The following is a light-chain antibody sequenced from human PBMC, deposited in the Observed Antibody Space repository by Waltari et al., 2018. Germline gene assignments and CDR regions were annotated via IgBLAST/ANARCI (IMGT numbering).Light chain of an antibody. Sequence: QSALTQPASVSGSPGQSITISCTGTNSDVGSYNFVSWYQQHPGEATNLMIFEVTNRPSGVCNRFSGSKSGNTASLIISGLQGEDEADYYCSSYTTSRTYVFGTGTKVTVL. J-gene: IGLJ1*01. CDR3: SSYTTSRTYV. V-gene: IGLV2-14*01. CDR1: NSDVGSYNF. CDR2: EVT.